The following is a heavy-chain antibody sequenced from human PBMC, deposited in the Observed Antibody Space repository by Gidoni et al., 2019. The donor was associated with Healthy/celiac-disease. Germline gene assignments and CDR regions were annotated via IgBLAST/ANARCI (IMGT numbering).Heavy chain of an antibody. CDR1: GGSISSSSYY. V-gene: IGHV4-39*01. CDR3: ARQIYDSSGYYYGMDV. Sequence: QLQLQESGPGLVKPSETLSLTCTVSGGSISSSSYYWGWIRQPPGKGLEWIGSIYYSGSTYYNPSLKSRVTISVDTSKNQFSLKLSSVTAADTAVYYCARQIYDSSGYYYGMDVWGQGTTVTVSS. CDR2: IYYSGST. D-gene: IGHD3-22*01. J-gene: IGHJ6*02.